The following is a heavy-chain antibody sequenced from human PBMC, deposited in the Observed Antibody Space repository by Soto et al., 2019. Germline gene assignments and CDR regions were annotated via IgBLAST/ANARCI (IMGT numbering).Heavy chain of an antibody. J-gene: IGHJ4*02. CDR3: SKGPEMATSNFYYFDY. CDR1: GFTFSSYA. CDR2: ISGSGGST. D-gene: IGHD5-12*01. V-gene: IGHV3-23*01. Sequence: GGSLRLSCAASGFTFSSYAMSWVRQAPGKGLEWVSAISGSGGSTYYADSVKGRFTISRDNSKNTLYLQMNSLSAEDTAVYYCSKGPEMATSNFYYFDYWGQGTLVTVSS.